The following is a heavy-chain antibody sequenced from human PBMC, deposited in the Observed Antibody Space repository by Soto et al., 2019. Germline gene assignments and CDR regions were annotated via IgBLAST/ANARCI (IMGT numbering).Heavy chain of an antibody. CDR3: ARGQNDYSNYVFDY. V-gene: IGHV4-38-2*01. CDR2: MYQSGNT. Sequence: PSETLSLTCAVSGYSITSVYYWGWIRQSPGKGLEWIGTMYQSGNTYYNPSLKSRVTISVDTSKNQFSLKLSSVTAADTAVYYCARGQNDYSNYVFDYWGQGTLVTVSS. CDR1: GYSITSVYY. J-gene: IGHJ4*02. D-gene: IGHD4-4*01.